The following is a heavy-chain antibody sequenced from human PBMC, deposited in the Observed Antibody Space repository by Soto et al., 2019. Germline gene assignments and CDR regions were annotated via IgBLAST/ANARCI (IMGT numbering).Heavy chain of an antibody. CDR1: GFSFSTYP. D-gene: IGHD3-22*01. CDR3: VKKRSYDRSNYVHFDY. J-gene: IGHJ4*02. CDR2: ISGDGRGT. Sequence: EVQLLESGGGLAQPGGSLRLSCATSGFSFSTYPMSWVRQPPGKGLEWVTAISGDGRGTSYADSVRGRFTILRDNSKNTLYLQMNSLRAEDTAVYYCVKKRSYDRSNYVHFDYWGQGTLVTVSS. V-gene: IGHV3-23*01.